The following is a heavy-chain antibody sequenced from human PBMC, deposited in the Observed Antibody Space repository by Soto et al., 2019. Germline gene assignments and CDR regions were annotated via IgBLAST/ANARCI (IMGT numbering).Heavy chain of an antibody. CDR2: IYYSGST. CDR3: ARVETTATTEPGYWYFDL. Sequence: QVQLQESGPGLVKPSETLSLTCTVSGGSISSYYWSWIRQPPGKGLEWIGYIYYSGSTNYNPSLKTRVTISVAXXKXQXXLKLLSVPAADTAVYYCARVETTATTEPGYWYFDLWGRGTLETVSS. D-gene: IGHD4-17*01. V-gene: IGHV4-59*01. J-gene: IGHJ2*01. CDR1: GGSISSYY.